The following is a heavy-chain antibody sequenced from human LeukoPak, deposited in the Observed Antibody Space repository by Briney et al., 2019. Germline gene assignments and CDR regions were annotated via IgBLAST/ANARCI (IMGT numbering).Heavy chain of an antibody. V-gene: IGHV3-30-3*01. J-gene: IGHJ4*02. D-gene: IGHD6-19*01. CDR1: GFTFSSYA. CDR2: ISYDGSNK. CDR3: ARDTYSSGWSPYFDY. Sequence: GGSLRLSCAASGFTFSSYAMHWVRQAPGKGLEWVAVISYDGSNKYYADSVKSRFTISRDNSKNTLYLQMNSLRAEDTAVYYCARDTYSSGWSPYFDYWGQGTLVTVSS.